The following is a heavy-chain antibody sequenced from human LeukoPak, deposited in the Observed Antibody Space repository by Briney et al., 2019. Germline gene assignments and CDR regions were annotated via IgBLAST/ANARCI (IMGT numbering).Heavy chain of an antibody. CDR3: GRVAPGGRHIDY. Sequence: GGSLRVFCAASRFTFSNYAMHWDRQAPGKGLEWVAVISNDGSNNYYADSVKGRITISRDNSKSTLYLQMNSLRAEDTAVYYCGRVAPGGRHIDYWGQGTLVTVS. D-gene: IGHD6-13*01. J-gene: IGHJ4*02. CDR2: ISNDGSNN. CDR1: RFTFSNYA. V-gene: IGHV3-30-3*01.